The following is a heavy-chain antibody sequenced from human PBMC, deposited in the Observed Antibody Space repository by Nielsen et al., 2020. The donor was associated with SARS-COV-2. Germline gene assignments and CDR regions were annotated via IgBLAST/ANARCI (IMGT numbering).Heavy chain of an antibody. CDR1: GFTFSSYD. CDR3: SRGVTTQHFLYYYYGMDV. J-gene: IGHJ6*02. CDR2: IGTAGDT. D-gene: IGHD2/OR15-2a*01. V-gene: IGHV3-13*04. Sequence: GESLKISYAASGFTFSSYDMHWVRQAPGKGLEWVSAIGTAGDTYYPGSVKGRFTISRENAKNSLYLQMNSLRAGDTAVYYCSRGVTTQHFLYYYYGMDVWGQGTTVTVSS.